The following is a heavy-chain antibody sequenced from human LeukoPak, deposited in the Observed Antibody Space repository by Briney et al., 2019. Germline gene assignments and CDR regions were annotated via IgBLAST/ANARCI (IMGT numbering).Heavy chain of an antibody. CDR3: ARQLAVAATAFDY. D-gene: IGHD2-15*01. V-gene: IGHV4-59*08. Sequence: SETLSLTCTVSGGSISGFHWSWIRQPPWKGLEWVGYIYSTGSTNYNPSLKSRVTLSVDTSKNQFSLKLSSVTAADTAVYFCARQLAVAATAFDYWGQGTLVTVSS. CDR1: GGSISGFH. CDR2: IYSTGST. J-gene: IGHJ4*02.